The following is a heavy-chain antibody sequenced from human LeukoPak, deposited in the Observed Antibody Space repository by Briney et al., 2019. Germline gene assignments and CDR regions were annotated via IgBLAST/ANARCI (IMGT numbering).Heavy chain of an antibody. CDR3: AKDMIAKLSDY. D-gene: IGHD2-21*01. V-gene: IGHV3-7*03. CDR1: EFTFRNYA. CDR2: IKQDGSEK. Sequence: GGSLRLSCAASEFTFRNYAMSWVRQAPGKGLEWVANIKQDGSEKYYVDSVKGRFTISRDNAKNSLYLQMNSLRAEDTAVYYCAKDMIAKLSDYWGQGTLVTVSS. J-gene: IGHJ4*02.